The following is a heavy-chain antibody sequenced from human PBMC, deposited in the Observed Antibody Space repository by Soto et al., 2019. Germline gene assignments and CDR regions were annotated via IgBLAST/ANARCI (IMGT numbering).Heavy chain of an antibody. V-gene: IGHV1-2*04. CDR3: ARDHSLGAGNDGFDI. D-gene: IGHD1-26*01. CDR1: GYTFTGYY. Sequence: QVQLVQSGAEVKKPGASVKVSCKASGYTFTGYYIHWVRQAPGQGLEWMGWINPNSGGTHYAQKFQGWVSMTRDTSINTALMEVSRLRTDDTAVYYCARDHSLGAGNDGFDIWGQGTMVTVSS. J-gene: IGHJ3*02. CDR2: INPNSGGT.